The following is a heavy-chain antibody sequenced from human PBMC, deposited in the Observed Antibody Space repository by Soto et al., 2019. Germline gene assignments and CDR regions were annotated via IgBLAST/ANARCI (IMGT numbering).Heavy chain of an antibody. CDR3: AGGGTPIDS. CDR2: ISAYNGNT. D-gene: IGHD3-16*01. V-gene: IGHV1-18*01. Sequence: QVQLVQSGAEVKKPGASVKVSCKTSGYTFTNFGLSWVRQAPGQGLEWMGWISAYNGNTNYAQNFQGRVTMTTDTSTSTAYMELRSLRSDATAVYSWAGGGTPIDSWGQGTLGTVSS. J-gene: IGHJ4*02. CDR1: GYTFTNFG.